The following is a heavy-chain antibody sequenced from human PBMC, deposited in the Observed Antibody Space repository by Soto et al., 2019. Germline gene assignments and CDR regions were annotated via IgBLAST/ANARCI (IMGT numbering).Heavy chain of an antibody. CDR2: ISSSSSYI. J-gene: IGHJ6*02. CDR1: GFTFSSYS. Sequence: EVQLVKSGGGLVKPGGSLRLSCAASGFTFSSYSMNWVRQAPGKGLEWVSSISSSSSYIYYADSVKGRFTISRDNDKNSLYLQRHSRRDEDTAVYYCARRASRDVWGQGTTVTVSS. CDR3: ARRASRDV. V-gene: IGHV3-21*01.